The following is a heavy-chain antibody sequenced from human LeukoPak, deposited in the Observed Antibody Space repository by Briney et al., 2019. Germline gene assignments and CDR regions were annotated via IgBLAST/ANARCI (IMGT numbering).Heavy chain of an antibody. D-gene: IGHD3-10*01. V-gene: IGHV1-58*01. CDR3: AASWFGEYLSFDY. Sequence: SVKLSCTASGFTFTSSAVQWVRQARGQRLEWIACIVVGSGNTNYAHCFKERVTITRDNATSTPFLQLSSLRSEDTAEYYCAASWFGEYLSFDYWGQGSLVTVYS. J-gene: IGHJ4*02. CDR1: GFTFTSSA. CDR2: IVVGSGNT.